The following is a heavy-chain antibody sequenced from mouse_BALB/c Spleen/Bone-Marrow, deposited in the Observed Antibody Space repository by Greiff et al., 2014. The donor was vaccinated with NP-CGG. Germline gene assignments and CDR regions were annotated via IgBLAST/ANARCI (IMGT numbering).Heavy chain of an antibody. V-gene: IGHV1S81*02. J-gene: IGHJ4*01. CDR2: INPSNGRT. CDR1: GYTFTGYW. Sequence: VQLQQSGAELVKPGASVKLSCKASGYTFTGYWMHWAKRRPGQGLEWIGEINPSNGRTNYNEKFKSMATLTVDKSSSTAYMQLSSLTSEDSAVFYCARLIYSSSYIVDFWGQGTSVTVSS. D-gene: IGHD1-1*01. CDR3: ARLIYSSSYIVDF.